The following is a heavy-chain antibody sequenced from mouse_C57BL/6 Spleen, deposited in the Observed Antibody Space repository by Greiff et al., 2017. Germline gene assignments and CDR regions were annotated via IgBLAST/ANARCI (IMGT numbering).Heavy chain of an antibody. Sequence: VKLLESGPELVKPGASVKLSCKASGDTFTSYDINWVKQRPGQGLEWIGWIYPSDGSTKYNEKFKGKATLTVDTSSSTAYMELHSLTSEDSAVYFCSRSLHYGSGPLAYWGQGTLVTVSA. CDR3: SRSLHYGSGPLAY. J-gene: IGHJ3*01. CDR1: GDTFTSYD. D-gene: IGHD1-1*01. V-gene: IGHV1-85*01. CDR2: IYPSDGST.